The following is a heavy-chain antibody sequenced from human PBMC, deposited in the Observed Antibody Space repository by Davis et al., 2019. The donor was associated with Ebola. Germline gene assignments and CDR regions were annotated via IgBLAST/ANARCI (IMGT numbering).Heavy chain of an antibody. CDR3: ARGAYGDYIVKAFDI. CDR1: ELTFSSYA. V-gene: IGHV3-30*04. Sequence: GGSLRLSCAASELTFSSYAMTWVRQAPGKGLEWVAVISYDGDNNYHADSVQGRFTISRDNSKNTLYLQMNSLRAEDTAIYYCARGAYGDYIVKAFDIWGQGTKVTVSS. J-gene: IGHJ3*02. CDR2: ISYDGDNN. D-gene: IGHD4-17*01.